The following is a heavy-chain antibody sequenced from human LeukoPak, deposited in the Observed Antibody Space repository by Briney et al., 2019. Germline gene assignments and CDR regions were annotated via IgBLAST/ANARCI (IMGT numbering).Heavy chain of an antibody. V-gene: IGHV4-59*01. CDR3: ARATYSSGWGTSDY. Sequence: PSETLSLTCTVSGGSINSYYWNWIRQPPGKGLEWIGYIYYSGSTNYNPSLQSRVTISVDTSKNQFSLKLSSVTAADTAVYYCARATYSSGWGTSDYWGQGTLVTVSS. J-gene: IGHJ4*02. CDR1: GGSINSYY. D-gene: IGHD6-19*01. CDR2: IYYSGST.